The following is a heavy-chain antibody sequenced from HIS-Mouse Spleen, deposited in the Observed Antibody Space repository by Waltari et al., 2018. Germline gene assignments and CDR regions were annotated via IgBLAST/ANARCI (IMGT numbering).Heavy chain of an antibody. Sequence: QVQLVQSGAEVKKPGSSVKVSCKASGGTFSSYAISWVRQAPGQGLEWMGGIITIFDTANYAQKFQRRVKITAGESTRTAYMELSSLRSEDTAVYYCARGQDYYGSGSYYNWFDPWGQGTLVTVSS. D-gene: IGHD3-10*01. CDR1: GGTFSSYA. CDR3: ARGQDYYGSGSYYNWFDP. V-gene: IGHV1-69*01. J-gene: IGHJ5*02. CDR2: IITIFDTA.